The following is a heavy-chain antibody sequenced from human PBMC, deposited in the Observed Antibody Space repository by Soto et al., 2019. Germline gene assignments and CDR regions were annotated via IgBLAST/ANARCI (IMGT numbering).Heavy chain of an antibody. J-gene: IGHJ6*02. Sequence: PGESLKISCKGSGYSFTSYWIGWVRQMPGKGLEWMGIICPGDSDTRYSPSFQGQVTISADKSISTAYLQWSSLKASGTAMYYCARSPVGYSSSSSQYYYYYYGMDVWGQGTTVTVSS. CDR3: ARSPVGYSSSSSQYYYYYYGMDV. CDR1: GYSFTSYW. CDR2: ICPGDSDT. V-gene: IGHV5-51*01. D-gene: IGHD6-6*01.